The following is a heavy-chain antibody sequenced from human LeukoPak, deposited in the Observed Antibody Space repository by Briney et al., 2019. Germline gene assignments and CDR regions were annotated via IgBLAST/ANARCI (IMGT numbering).Heavy chain of an antibody. D-gene: IGHD3-10*01. J-gene: IGHJ4*02. CDR2: INHSGST. V-gene: IGHV4-34*01. CDR3: ATGSYHFDY. Sequence: PSETLSLTRAVYGGSFSGYYWSWIRQPPGKGLEWIGEINHSGSTNYNPSLKSRVTISVDASKNQFSLKLSSVTAADTAVYYCATGSYHFDYWGQGTLVTVSS. CDR1: GGSFSGYY.